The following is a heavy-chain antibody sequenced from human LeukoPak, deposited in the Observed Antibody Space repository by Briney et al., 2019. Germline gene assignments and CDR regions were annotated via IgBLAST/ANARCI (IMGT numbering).Heavy chain of an antibody. D-gene: IGHD6-19*01. V-gene: IGHV4-34*01. J-gene: IGHJ4*02. CDR2: IHHSGNT. Sequence: SETLSLTCTVSGGSISSYYWRWIRQPPGKGLEWIGEIHHSGNTHYNPSLKSRVTISVDTSKNQFSLKLSSVTAADTAMYYCARGSRSSARSYSSGPSDHWGPGTLVTVSS. CDR3: ARGSRSSARSYSSGPSDH. CDR1: GGSISSYY.